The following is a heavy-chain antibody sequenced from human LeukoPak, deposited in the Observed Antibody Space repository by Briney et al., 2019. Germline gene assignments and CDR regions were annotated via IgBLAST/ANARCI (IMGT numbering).Heavy chain of an antibody. CDR3: TRDSGTYNWFGP. CDR1: GFTFSGSA. D-gene: IGHD1-26*01. CDR2: IDKKDKGYATAT. V-gene: IGHV3-73*01. J-gene: IGHJ5*02. Sequence: GGSLKLSCAASGFTFSGSAIHWVRQSSGKGLEWVGQIDKKDKGYATATAYAASVKGRFTISRDDSINTAYLQMKSLNTEDTALYYCTRDSGTYNWFGPWGQGTLVTVSS.